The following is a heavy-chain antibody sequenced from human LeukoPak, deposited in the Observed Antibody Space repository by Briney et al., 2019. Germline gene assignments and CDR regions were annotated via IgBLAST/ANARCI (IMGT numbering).Heavy chain of an antibody. V-gene: IGHV3-23*01. D-gene: IGHD6-13*01. CDR1: GFTIRSYA. CDR3: AKFGYSSSWYLGAFDI. CDR2: ISGSGGST. J-gene: IGHJ3*02. Sequence: GGSLRLSCAASGFTIRSYAMSWVRQAPGKGLEWVSVISGSGGSTYYADSVKGRFTISRDNSKNTLYLQMNSLRAEDTAVYYCAKFGYSSSWYLGAFDIWGQGTMVTVSS.